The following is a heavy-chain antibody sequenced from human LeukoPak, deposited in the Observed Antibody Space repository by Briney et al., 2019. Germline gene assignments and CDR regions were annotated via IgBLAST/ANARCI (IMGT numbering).Heavy chain of an antibody. CDR3: ARDGGPLGYYFDY. J-gene: IGHJ4*02. Sequence: KSSETLSLTCTVSGDSIKKNTYYWGWIRQPPGKGLEWIGNVYYSGRSYHTPSLKGRLAISVDTSRSQFSLTLTSVTAADTAVYYCARDGGPLGYYFDYWGQGALVTVSS. CDR2: VYYSGRS. CDR1: GDSIKKNTYY. V-gene: IGHV4-39*07. D-gene: IGHD3-16*01.